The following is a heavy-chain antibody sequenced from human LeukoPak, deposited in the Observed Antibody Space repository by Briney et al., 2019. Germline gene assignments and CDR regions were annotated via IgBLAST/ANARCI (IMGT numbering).Heavy chain of an antibody. CDR2: ISGSGGST. D-gene: IGHD2-2*01. V-gene: IGHV3-23*01. CDR1: GFTFSSYA. J-gene: IGHJ4*02. Sequence: GGSLRLSCAASGFTFSSYAMSWVRQAPGKGLEWVSAISGSGGSTYYADSVKGRFTISRDNSKNMLYLQMNSLRAEDTAVYYCAKDTLLGYCSSTSCFFDYWGQGTLVTVSS. CDR3: AKDTLLGYCSSTSCFFDY.